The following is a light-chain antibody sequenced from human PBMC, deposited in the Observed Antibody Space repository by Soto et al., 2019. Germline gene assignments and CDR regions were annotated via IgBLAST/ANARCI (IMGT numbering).Light chain of an antibody. V-gene: IGKV3-11*01. CDR1: QSVSSY. CDR2: DAS. CDR3: QQRSNWPRVT. J-gene: IGKJ3*01. Sequence: EIVLTQSPATLSLSPGERATLSCRASQSVSSYLAWYQQKPGQAPRLLIYDASNRATGIPARFSGSGSGTDFTLTISSLEPADFAVYYCQQRSNWPRVTFGPGTKVDIK.